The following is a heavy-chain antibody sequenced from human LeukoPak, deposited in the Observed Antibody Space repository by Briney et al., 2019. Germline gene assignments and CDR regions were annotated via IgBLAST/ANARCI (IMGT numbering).Heavy chain of an antibody. CDR1: GGSISSSSYY. CDR2: IYYSGIT. Sequence: SSETLSLTCTVSGGSISSSSYYWGWIRQPPGKGLEWIGSIYYSGITYYNPSLKSRVTISVDTSKNQFSLKLSSVTAADTAVYYCARHDGIGVVIIRGWFDPWGQGTLVTVSS. CDR3: ARHDGIGVVIIRGWFDP. D-gene: IGHD3-3*01. J-gene: IGHJ5*02. V-gene: IGHV4-39*01.